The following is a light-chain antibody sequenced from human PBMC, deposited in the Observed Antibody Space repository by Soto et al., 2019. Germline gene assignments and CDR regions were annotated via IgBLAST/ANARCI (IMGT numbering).Light chain of an antibody. V-gene: IGLV2-14*03. CDR2: DVS. Sequence: QSALTQPASVSGSTGQSITISCTGTSSDVGGYNYVSWYQQHPGKAPKVMIYDVSKRPSGISNRFSGSKSGNTASLTISGLQIEDEAYYYCSSYTSGSTRVVFGGGTKLTVL. CDR3: SSYTSGSTRVV. CDR1: SSDVGGYNY. J-gene: IGLJ2*01.